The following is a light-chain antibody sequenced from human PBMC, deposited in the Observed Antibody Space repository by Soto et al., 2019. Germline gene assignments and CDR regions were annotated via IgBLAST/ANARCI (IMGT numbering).Light chain of an antibody. CDR1: SSDVGGYNY. J-gene: IGLJ2*01. Sequence: QSALTQPASVSGSPGQSITISCTGTSSDVGGYNYVSWYQQHPCRAPKLMIYDVTNRPSGVSSRFSGSKSGNTASLTISGLQAEDEAHYYCSSYTSSSTILFGGGTKLTVL. CDR2: DVT. V-gene: IGLV2-14*03. CDR3: SSYTSSSTIL.